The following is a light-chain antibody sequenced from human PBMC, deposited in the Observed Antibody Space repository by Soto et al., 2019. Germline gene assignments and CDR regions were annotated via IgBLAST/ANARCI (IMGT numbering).Light chain of an antibody. Sequence: DIQMTQSPSSLSASVGDRVTTTCRASQRISAYLNWYQQKPGEAPKLLIFDVSVLESGVPSRFSGSGSETDFTLSITSLQPDDFATYYCLQTYSPPLTFGPGTTVDFK. J-gene: IGKJ3*01. CDR3: LQTYSPPLT. V-gene: IGKV1-39*01. CDR1: QRISAY. CDR2: DVS.